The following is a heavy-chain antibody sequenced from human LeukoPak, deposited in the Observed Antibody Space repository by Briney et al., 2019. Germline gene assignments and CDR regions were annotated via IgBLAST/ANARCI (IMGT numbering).Heavy chain of an antibody. CDR3: ARDRPRYAFDY. CDR1: GFTFSSYW. D-gene: IGHD6-6*01. V-gene: IGHV3-74*01. J-gene: IGHJ4*02. CDR2: IDSDGRST. Sequence: GGSLRLSCAASGFTFSSYWMHWVRQAPGKGLVWVSRIDSDGRSTSYADSVKGRFTISRDNAKNMLYLQMNSLRAEDTAVYYCARDRPRYAFDYWVQGTLVTVSS.